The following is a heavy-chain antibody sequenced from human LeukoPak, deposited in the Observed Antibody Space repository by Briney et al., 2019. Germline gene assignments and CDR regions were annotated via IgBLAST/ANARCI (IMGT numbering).Heavy chain of an antibody. D-gene: IGHD1-26*01. J-gene: IGHJ4*02. CDR3: ARASRVIVGATSYFDY. CDR1: GYTFTGYY. CDR2: INPSGGST. Sequence: ASVKVSCKASGYTFTGYYMHWVRQAPGQGLEWMGIINPSGGSTSYAQKFQGRVTMTRDTSTSTVYMELSSLRSEDTAVYYCARASRVIVGATSYFDYWGQGTLVTVSS. V-gene: IGHV1-46*01.